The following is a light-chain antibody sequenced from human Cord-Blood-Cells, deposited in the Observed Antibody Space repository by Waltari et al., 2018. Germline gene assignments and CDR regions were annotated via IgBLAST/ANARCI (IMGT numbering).Light chain of an antibody. Sequence: DIQMTQSPSSLSASVGDRVTITCRAIQSISSYLNWYQQKPGKAPKLLIYASSSLQSGVPSRCSGSGSGTDFTLTISSLQPEDFATYYCQQSYSTTWTFGQGTKVEIK. CDR1: QSISSY. CDR2: ASS. J-gene: IGKJ1*01. V-gene: IGKV1-39*01. CDR3: QQSYSTTWT.